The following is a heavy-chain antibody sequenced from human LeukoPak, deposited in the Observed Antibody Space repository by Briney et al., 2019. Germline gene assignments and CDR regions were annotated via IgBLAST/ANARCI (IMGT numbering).Heavy chain of an antibody. Sequence: GGSLRLSCAASGFTFSSYAMSWVRQAPGKGLEWVSAISGSGGSTYYADSVKGRFTISRDNSKNTLYLQMNSLRAGDTAVYYCAKGKNYDILTGYYTPFDYWGQGTLVTVSS. V-gene: IGHV3-23*01. D-gene: IGHD3-9*01. CDR1: GFTFSSYA. CDR2: ISGSGGST. J-gene: IGHJ4*02. CDR3: AKGKNYDILTGYYTPFDY.